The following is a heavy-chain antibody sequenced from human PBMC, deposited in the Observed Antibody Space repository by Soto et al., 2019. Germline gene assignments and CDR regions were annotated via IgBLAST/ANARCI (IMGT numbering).Heavy chain of an antibody. J-gene: IGHJ6*02. V-gene: IGHV4-59*01. CDR1: GASLNSSY. Sequence: SETLSLTCTVSGASLNSSYWVWIRQPPGKGPEWIGYVYYAGATNYNPSLESRVTISPDTSRNQFSLNLRSVTAADTAVYYCARVMGDWGTYYYYYGMDVWGQGTTVTVSS. CDR2: VYYAGAT. D-gene: IGHD3-16*01. CDR3: ARVMGDWGTYYYYYGMDV.